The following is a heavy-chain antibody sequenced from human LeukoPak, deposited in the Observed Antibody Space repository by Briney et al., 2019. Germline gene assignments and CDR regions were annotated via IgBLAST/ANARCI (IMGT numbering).Heavy chain of an antibody. CDR3: ARDSRETYYYDSRWGADAFDI. V-gene: IGHV1-46*01. CDR2: IKSSVGST. CDR1: GYTFTSYY. D-gene: IGHD3-22*01. J-gene: IGHJ3*02. Sequence: SAKVSCKASGYTFTSYYMHWVRQAPRQGLEWMGIIKSSVGSTSYAKKFHGRVTMTRDTSTITVYMELSSLGSEDTAVYYCARDSRETYYYDSRWGADAFDIWGQGTMVTVSS.